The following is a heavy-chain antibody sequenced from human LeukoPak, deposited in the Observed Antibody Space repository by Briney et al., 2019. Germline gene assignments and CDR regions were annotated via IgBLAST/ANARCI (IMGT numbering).Heavy chain of an antibody. D-gene: IGHD5-12*01. V-gene: IGHV3-11*01. CDR2: ISNRGTTI. J-gene: IGHJ6*03. CDR1: GFTFSDYF. CDR3: GRDKEDYSGYGTYEQYYYFYMDV. Sequence: GGSLRLSCAASGFTFSDYFMSWIRQAPGKGLEWVSYISNRGTTIYYADSVKGRFTVSRDNAKNSLYLHMNSLRAEDTAVYYCGRDKEDYSGYGTYEQYYYFYMDVWGKGTTVTVSS.